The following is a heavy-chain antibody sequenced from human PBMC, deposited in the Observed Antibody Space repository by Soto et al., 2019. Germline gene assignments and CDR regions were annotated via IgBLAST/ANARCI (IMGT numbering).Heavy chain of an antibody. CDR2: SSDTGGDS. CDR1: GFTFSSYA. CDR3: GSVFLRSASSLCFDH. V-gene: IGHV3-23*01. J-gene: IGHJ4*02. Sequence: GGALGLSCEASGFTFSSYAISWVRKCRGNGMERVSSSSDTGGDSYYADSMDGRFTVSRGNSKNTLYLQINSLRAEDTAIYYWGSVFLRSASSLCFDHWGQGPLVPVSS.